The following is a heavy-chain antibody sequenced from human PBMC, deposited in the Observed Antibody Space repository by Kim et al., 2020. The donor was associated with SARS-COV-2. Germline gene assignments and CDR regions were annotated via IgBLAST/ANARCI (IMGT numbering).Heavy chain of an antibody. D-gene: IGHD3-10*01. CDR2: INHSGST. J-gene: IGHJ6*03. V-gene: IGHV4-34*01. Sequence: SETLSLTCAVYGGSFSGYYWSWIRQPPGKGLEWIGEINHSGSTNYNPSLKSRVTISVDTSKNQFSLKLSSVTAADTAVYYCARVRYGSGSYYKYMVVRGVLTYYMDVWGKGTTVTVSS. CDR3: ARVRYGSGSYYKYMVVRGVLTYYMDV. CDR1: GGSFSGYY.